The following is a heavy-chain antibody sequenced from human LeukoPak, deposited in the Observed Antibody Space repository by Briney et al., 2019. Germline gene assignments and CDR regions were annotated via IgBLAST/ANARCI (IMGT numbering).Heavy chain of an antibody. Sequence: PGGSLRLSCAASGFTFSSYSMTWVRQAPGKGLEWVSSISSSSSSYIYYADSVKGRFTISRDNAKNSLYLQMNSLRAEDTAVYYCARVPGYCSGGSCYFYYFDYWGQGTLVTVSS. CDR1: GFTFSSYS. D-gene: IGHD2-15*01. J-gene: IGHJ4*02. CDR3: ARVPGYCSGGSCYFYYFDY. CDR2: ISSSSSSYI. V-gene: IGHV3-21*01.